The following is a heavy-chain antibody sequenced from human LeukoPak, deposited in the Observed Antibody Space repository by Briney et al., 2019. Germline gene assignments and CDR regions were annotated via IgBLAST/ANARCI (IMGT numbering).Heavy chain of an antibody. D-gene: IGHD2-15*01. CDR1: GFIFSSYA. V-gene: IGHV3-23*01. CDR3: AKGNRGYCSGGSCYAFDY. CDR2: ISGSGGST. J-gene: IGHJ4*02. Sequence: PGGSLRLSCAASGFIFSSYAMSWVRQAPGKGLEWVSAISGSGGSTYYADSVKGRFTISRDNSKNTLYLQMNSLRAEDTAVYYCAKGNRGYCSGGSCYAFDYWGQGTLVTVSS.